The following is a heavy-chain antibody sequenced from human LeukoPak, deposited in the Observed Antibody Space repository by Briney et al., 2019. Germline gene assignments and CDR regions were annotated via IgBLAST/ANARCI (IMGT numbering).Heavy chain of an antibody. Sequence: SETLSLTCTVSGGSISSSSYYWGWIRQPPGKGLEWIGSIYYSGSTYYKPSLKSRVTISVDTSKNQFSLKLSSVTAADTAVYYCARDTPGGFQHWGQGTLVTVSS. CDR3: ARDTPGGFQH. D-gene: IGHD2-15*01. J-gene: IGHJ1*01. CDR1: GGSISSSSYY. V-gene: IGHV4-39*02. CDR2: IYYSGST.